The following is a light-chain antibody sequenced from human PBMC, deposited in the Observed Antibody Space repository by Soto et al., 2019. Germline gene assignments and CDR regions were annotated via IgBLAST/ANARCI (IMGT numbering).Light chain of an antibody. Sequence: DIQLTQSPSFLSASVGDRVTITCRASQGIDSSFAWYQQKPGKAPKLLIYAASSLQSGVPSRFSGSGSGTDFTLTISSLQPEDVATYYCQKYNSAPRTFGQGTKVDIK. J-gene: IGKJ1*01. CDR1: QGIDSS. CDR2: AAS. CDR3: QKYNSAPRT. V-gene: IGKV1-9*01.